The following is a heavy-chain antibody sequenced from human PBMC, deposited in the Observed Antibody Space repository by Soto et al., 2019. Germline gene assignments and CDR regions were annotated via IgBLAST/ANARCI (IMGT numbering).Heavy chain of an antibody. CDR3: ARDSYMGV. D-gene: IGHD6-6*01. CDR1: GFSISSSY. Sequence: PGGSLRLSCAASGFSISSSYMNWVRQAPGKGLEWVSIIYNDGSTYYPDSVKGRFTISRDNSKNTLYLHMNSLRVEDTAVYYCARDSYMGVWGQGTTVTVSS. CDR2: IYNDGST. J-gene: IGHJ6*02. V-gene: IGHV3-53*01.